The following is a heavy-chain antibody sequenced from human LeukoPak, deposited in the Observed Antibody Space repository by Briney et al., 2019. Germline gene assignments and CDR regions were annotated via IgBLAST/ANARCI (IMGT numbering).Heavy chain of an antibody. Sequence: ASVKVSCKASGYTFTSYDINWVRQATGQGLEWMGWMNPNSGNTGYAQKFQGRVTMTRNTSISTAHMELSSLRSEDTAVYYCARQPNYSSSSPRAFDYWGQGTLVTVSS. CDR3: ARQPNYSSSSPRAFDY. CDR1: GYTFTSYD. V-gene: IGHV1-8*01. CDR2: MNPNSGNT. D-gene: IGHD6-6*01. J-gene: IGHJ4*02.